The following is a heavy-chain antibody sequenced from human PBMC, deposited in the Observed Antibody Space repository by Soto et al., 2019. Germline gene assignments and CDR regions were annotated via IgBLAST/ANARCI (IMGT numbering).Heavy chain of an antibody. J-gene: IGHJ5*01. Sequence: SVKVSCKASGYTFRNYAMQWVRQAPGQRLEWMGWINVANGNTEYSQKFQGRLTITREASASIAQMELRSLRSGDTAVYYCASSGYSYDYFGLYPFDPWARGTLVTVSS. V-gene: IGHV1-3*01. CDR2: INVANGNT. CDR1: GYTFRNYA. D-gene: IGHD3-16*01. CDR3: ASSGYSYDYFGLYPFDP.